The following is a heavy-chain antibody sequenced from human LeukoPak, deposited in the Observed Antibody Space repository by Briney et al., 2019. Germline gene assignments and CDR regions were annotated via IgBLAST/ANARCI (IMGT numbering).Heavy chain of an antibody. V-gene: IGHV3-23*01. D-gene: IGHD2-15*01. Sequence: GGSLRLSCAASGFTFSSYAMSWVRQAPGKGLEWVSGISATGGDTYYADSVKGRFTISRDNSKNTLYLQMNSLRAEDTAVYYCAKDFTLTYCSCDTCYPDCWGQGTLVTVSS. CDR3: AKDFTLTYCSCDTCYPDC. CDR2: ISATGGDT. CDR1: GFTFSSYA. J-gene: IGHJ4*02.